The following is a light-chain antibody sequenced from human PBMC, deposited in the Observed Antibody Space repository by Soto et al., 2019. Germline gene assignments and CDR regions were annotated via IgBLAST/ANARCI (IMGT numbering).Light chain of an antibody. CDR2: AAS. V-gene: IGKV1-17*01. CDR1: QDIGND. J-gene: IGKJ1*01. Sequence: DIQMTQSPSSLSASVGDRVTITCRTSQDIGNDLDWYQQKPGKAPKCLIYAASSLQSGVPSRFSGSGSGTEFTLTISGLQSEDFATYYCLQHTRYSWTFGQGTKVEIK. CDR3: LQHTRYSWT.